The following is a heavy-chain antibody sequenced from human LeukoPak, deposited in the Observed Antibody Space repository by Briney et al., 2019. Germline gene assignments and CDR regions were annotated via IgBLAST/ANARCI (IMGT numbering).Heavy chain of an antibody. Sequence: PGRSLRLSCAASGFTFSSYGMHWVRQAPGKGLEWVAVISYDGSNKYYADSVKGRFTISRDNSKNTLYLQMNSLRAEDTAVYYCARDIGYDSSGYYSPPTDYWGQGTLVTVSS. CDR2: ISYDGSNK. D-gene: IGHD3-22*01. CDR1: GFTFSSYG. J-gene: IGHJ4*02. V-gene: IGHV3-30*03. CDR3: ARDIGYDSSGYYSPPTDY.